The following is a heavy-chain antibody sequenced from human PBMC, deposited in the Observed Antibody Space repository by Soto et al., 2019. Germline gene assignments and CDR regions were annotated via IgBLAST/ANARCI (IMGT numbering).Heavy chain of an antibody. CDR1: GFTFSTYG. D-gene: IGHD2-2*02. J-gene: IGHJ2*01. Sequence: QVHLVKSGGGVVQPGRSLRLSCTAAGFTFSTYGIHWLHQAPGHGREWVAHISYYGSNQYYADSVKFRFTISRYNTKNTLLLRMNSPRAEDTAVYYGAKGVVGAAIPLGGWYFDLWGRGTLVTVSS. CDR3: AKGVVGAAIPLGGWYFDL. V-gene: IGHV3-30*18. CDR2: ISYYGSNQ.